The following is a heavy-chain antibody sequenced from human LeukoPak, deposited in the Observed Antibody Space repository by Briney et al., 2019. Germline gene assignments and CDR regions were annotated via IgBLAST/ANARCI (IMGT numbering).Heavy chain of an antibody. D-gene: IGHD2-21*01. J-gene: IGHJ4*02. CDR1: GFTFSSYA. Sequence: GSLRLSWAASGFTFSSYAMSWGRQPPGKGLWWVSAISGSGGSTYYADSVKGRFTISRDNSKNTLYLQMNSLRAEDTAVYYCAKFLPTHIVVANYYFDYWGQGTLVTVSS. V-gene: IGHV3-23*01. CDR2: ISGSGGST. CDR3: AKFLPTHIVVANYYFDY.